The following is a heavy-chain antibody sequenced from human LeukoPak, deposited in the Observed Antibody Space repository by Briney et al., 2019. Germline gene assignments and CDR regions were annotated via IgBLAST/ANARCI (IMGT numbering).Heavy chain of an antibody. J-gene: IGHJ4*02. Sequence: GGSLRLSCAASGFTFSNHAMNWVRQAPGKGLEWVSNIRHGGFSGSAMVTDYAGFVKGRFTISRDNSKNTLYLQMNSLRAEDTAIYYCAKSSVGEGRIIASGYFDKWGQGTLVTVSS. CDR2: IRHGGFSGSAMVT. CDR3: AKSSVGEGRIIASGYFDK. D-gene: IGHD2-15*01. V-gene: IGHV3-23*01. CDR1: GFTFSNHA.